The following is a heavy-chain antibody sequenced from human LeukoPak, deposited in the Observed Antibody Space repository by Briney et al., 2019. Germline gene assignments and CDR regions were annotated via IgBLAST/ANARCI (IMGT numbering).Heavy chain of an antibody. CDR2: ISGSGGST. Sequence: GGSLRLSCAASGFTFSSYAMSWVRQAPGKGLEWVSAISGSGGSTYYADSVKGRFTISRDNSKNTLYLQMNSLRAEDAAVYYCAKGFSYSSGWYDYWGQGTLVTVSS. D-gene: IGHD6-19*01. J-gene: IGHJ4*02. CDR1: GFTFSSYA. V-gene: IGHV3-23*01. CDR3: AKGFSYSSGWYDY.